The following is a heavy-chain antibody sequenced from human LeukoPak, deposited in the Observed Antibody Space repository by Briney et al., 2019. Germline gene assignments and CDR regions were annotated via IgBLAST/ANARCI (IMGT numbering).Heavy chain of an antibody. J-gene: IGHJ4*02. CDR1: GGSISSSSYY. V-gene: IGHV4-39*07. CDR3: VASYVYYYDSSGCFDY. D-gene: IGHD3-22*01. Sequence: SETLSLTCTVSGGSISSSSYYWGWIRQPPGKGLEWIGSIYYSGSTYYNPSLKSRVTISVDTSKNQFSLKLSSVTAADTAVYYCVASYVYYYDSSGCFDYWGQGTLVTVSS. CDR2: IYYSGST.